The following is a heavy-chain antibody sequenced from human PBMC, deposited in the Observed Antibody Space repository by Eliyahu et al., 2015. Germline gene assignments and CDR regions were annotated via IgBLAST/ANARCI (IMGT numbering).Heavy chain of an antibody. J-gene: IGHJ3*02. CDR2: FNHENGER. CDR3: ASRSGSNGYYGAFDI. V-gene: IGHV1-24*01. D-gene: IGHD3-22*01. Sequence: QAQVVQSGSXVRKPGDSVKVSCMLXXXNLAELAMHWVRQAPGKGLEWMGGFNHENGERIYGQNFQGRVSMAEDTSAKIAYMEMSNLRSEDTAVYYCASRSGSNGYYGAFDIWGQGTTVTVSS. CDR1: XXNLAELA.